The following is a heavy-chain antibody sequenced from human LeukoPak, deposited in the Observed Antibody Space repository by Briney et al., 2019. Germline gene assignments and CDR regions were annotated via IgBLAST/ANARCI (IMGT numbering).Heavy chain of an antibody. Sequence: GASVKVSCKASGYTFTSYDINWVRQATGQGLEWMRWMNPNSGNTGYAQKFQGRVTMTRNTSISTAYMELSSLRSEDTAVYYCARGNRPRGLGYYYGMDVWGQGTTVTVSS. D-gene: IGHD1-14*01. V-gene: IGHV1-8*01. J-gene: IGHJ6*02. CDR1: GYTFTSYD. CDR2: MNPNSGNT. CDR3: ARGNRPRGLGYYYGMDV.